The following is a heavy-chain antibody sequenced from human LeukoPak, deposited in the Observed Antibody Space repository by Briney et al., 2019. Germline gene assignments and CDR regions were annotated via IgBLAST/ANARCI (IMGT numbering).Heavy chain of an antibody. CDR3: VRDRYYSFDY. CDR2: IGPSASPI. V-gene: IGHV3-48*02. CDR1: GFSFTDYS. J-gene: IGHJ4*02. D-gene: IGHD1-26*01. Sequence: PGGSLRLSCAASGFSFTDYSMNWVRQAPGKGLEWLSYIGPSASPIHYADSVKGRFTTSTDSAQNSLYLQMNSLRDEDTALYYCVRDRYYSFDYWGQGTVVTVSS.